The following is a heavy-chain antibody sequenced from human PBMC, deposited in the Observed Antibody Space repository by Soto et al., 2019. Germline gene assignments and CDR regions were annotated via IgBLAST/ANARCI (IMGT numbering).Heavy chain of an antibody. CDR3: AREWAVSWFDP. V-gene: IGHV1-69*04. CDR2: IIPILGIA. J-gene: IGHJ5*02. Sequence: SVKVSCKASGGTFSSYTISWVRQAPGQGLEWMGRIIPILGIANYAQKFQGRVTITADKSTSTAYMELSSLRSDDTAVYYCAREWAVSWFDPWGQGTRVTVS. CDR1: GGTFSSYT.